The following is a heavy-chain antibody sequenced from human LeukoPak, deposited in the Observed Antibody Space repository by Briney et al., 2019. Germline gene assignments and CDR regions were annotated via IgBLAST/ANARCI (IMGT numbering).Heavy chain of an antibody. J-gene: IGHJ4*02. D-gene: IGHD7-27*01. CDR2: IYYSGST. V-gene: IGHV4-59*01. Sequence: SETLSLTCTVSGGSISSYYWSWIRQPPGKGLEWIGCIYYSGSTNYNPSLKSRVTISVDTSKNQFSLKLSSVTAADAAVYYCARGRPNWGTYYFDYWGQGTLVTVSS. CDR3: ARGRPNWGTYYFDY. CDR1: GGSISSYY.